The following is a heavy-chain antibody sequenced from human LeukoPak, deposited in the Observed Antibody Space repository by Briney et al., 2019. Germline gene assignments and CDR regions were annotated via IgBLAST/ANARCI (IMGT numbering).Heavy chain of an antibody. D-gene: IGHD3-3*02. CDR2: IYPDDSDT. J-gene: IGHJ4*02. Sequence: GESLKISCKGSGYSFTTYWIGWVRQTPGKGLEWMGIIYPDDSDTRYSPSFQGQVTISADKSISTASLQWSSLKASDTAMYYCATTPLALTGETFDYWGQGTLVTVSS. CDR3: ATTPLALTGETFDY. CDR1: GYSFTTYW. V-gene: IGHV5-51*01.